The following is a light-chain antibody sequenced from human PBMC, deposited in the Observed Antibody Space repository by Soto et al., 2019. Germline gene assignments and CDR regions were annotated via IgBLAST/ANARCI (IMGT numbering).Light chain of an antibody. CDR3: QQRSSWPLT. J-gene: IGKJ4*01. Sequence: DIVLTQSPATLSLSPGEGATLSCRASQNVSTYLAWHQQRPGQAPRLLIYDASNRAPGTPARFSGSGSERDFTLTISSLEPEDFAIYYCQQRSSWPLTFGGGTKVEI. V-gene: IGKV3-11*02. CDR2: DAS. CDR1: QNVSTY.